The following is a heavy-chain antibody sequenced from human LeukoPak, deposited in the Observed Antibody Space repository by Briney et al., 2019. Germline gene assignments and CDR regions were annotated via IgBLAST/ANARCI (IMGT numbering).Heavy chain of an antibody. D-gene: IGHD3-10*01. CDR2: IYYTGST. Sequence: AETLSLTCTVSGGAISNYFWSWIRQPPVKGLEWIGYIYYTGSTNYNPSLKSRVTISVGTSKNQFSLKLSSVTAADTAVYYCARPSRSISTAGAFDIWGQGTMVTVSS. CDR1: GGAISNYF. J-gene: IGHJ3*02. CDR3: ARPSRSISTAGAFDI. V-gene: IGHV4-59*01.